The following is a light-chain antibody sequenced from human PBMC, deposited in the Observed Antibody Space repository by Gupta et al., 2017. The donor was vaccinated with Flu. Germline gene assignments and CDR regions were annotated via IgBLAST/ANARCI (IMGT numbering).Light chain of an antibody. Sequence: QPALTQPASVSGSPGQSITISCTGSRSDIGDYDYVSWYQQHPGKAPKLIIYQVSHRPSGVSNRFSGSKSGNTASLTISGLQTEDEADYYCSSYSSITTLQVLFGGGTKLTVL. CDR2: QVS. CDR1: RSDIGDYDY. CDR3: SSYSSITTLQVL. J-gene: IGLJ2*01. V-gene: IGLV2-14*01.